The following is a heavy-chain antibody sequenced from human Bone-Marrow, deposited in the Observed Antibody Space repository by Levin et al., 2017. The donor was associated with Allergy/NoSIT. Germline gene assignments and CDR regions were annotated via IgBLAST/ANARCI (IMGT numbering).Heavy chain of an antibody. CDR2: IYSGGDT. CDR1: GFTVINNY. CDR3: ARQDYVWGRDY. Sequence: PGGSLRLSCAASGFTVINNYMTWVRQAPGKGLEWVSLIYSGGDTYYADSVKGRFTISRDNSKNTVFLQMNSLRVEDTAVYYCARQDYVWGRDYWGQGTLVTVSS. V-gene: IGHV3-66*04. D-gene: IGHD3-16*01. J-gene: IGHJ4*02.